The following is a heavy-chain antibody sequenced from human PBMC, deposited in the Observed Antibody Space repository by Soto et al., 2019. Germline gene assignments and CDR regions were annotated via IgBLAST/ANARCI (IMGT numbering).Heavy chain of an antibody. CDR2: IIPIFTTT. CDR3: PREVAAVSAFREDVFDI. D-gene: IGHD6-13*01. CDR1: GGTFSNHA. J-gene: IGHJ3*02. V-gene: IGHV1-69*12. Sequence: QVHLVQSGAEVKKPGSSVKVSCKASGGTFSNHAINWVRQAPGQGLEWMGRIIPIFTTTNYAQKFQGRVTIAANXSXIXXYMELSRLKHDDTAGYYCPREVAAVSAFREDVFDIWGQGTLGTVSS.